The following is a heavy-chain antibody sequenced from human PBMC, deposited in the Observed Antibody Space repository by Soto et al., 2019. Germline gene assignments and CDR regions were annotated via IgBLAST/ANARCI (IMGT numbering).Heavy chain of an antibody. CDR1: GYTFTSYG. J-gene: IGHJ4*02. CDR3: ARGRYGDY. V-gene: IGHV1-18*01. D-gene: IGHD1-1*01. Sequence: QVHLVQSGAEVKKPGASVKVSCKGSGYTFTSYGITWVRQAPGQGLEWMGWISAHNGNTDYAQKLQGRVTVSRDSATSTASMELRSLRSDDTAVYYWARGRYGDYWGQGALVPVSS. CDR2: ISAHNGNT.